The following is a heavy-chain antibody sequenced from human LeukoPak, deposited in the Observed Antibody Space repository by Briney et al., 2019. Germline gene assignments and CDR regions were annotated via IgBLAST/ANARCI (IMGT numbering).Heavy chain of an antibody. CDR3: ARGGYSYAFRSHFDY. D-gene: IGHD5-18*01. CDR1: GFTFSSYA. V-gene: IGHV3-30*04. CDR2: ISYDGSNK. Sequence: GGSLRLSCAASGFTFSSYAMHWDRQAPGKGLEGWAVISYDGSNKYYADSVKGRFTISRDNSKNTLYLQMNSLRAEDTAVYYCARGGYSYAFRSHFDYWGQGNLVTVSS. J-gene: IGHJ4*02.